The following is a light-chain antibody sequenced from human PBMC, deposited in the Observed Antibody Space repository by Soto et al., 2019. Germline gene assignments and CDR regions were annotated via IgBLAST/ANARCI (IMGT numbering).Light chain of an antibody. CDR1: SSDVGGYNY. V-gene: IGLV2-14*01. CDR3: SSYTSSSPLGV. J-gene: IGLJ1*01. CDR2: DVS. Sequence: QSALTQPASVSGSPGQSITISCTGTSSDVGGYNYVSWYQQHPGKAPKLMIYDVSNRPSGVSNRLSGSKSGNTASLTISGLQAEDEADYYCSSYTSSSPLGVFGTGTKLTVL.